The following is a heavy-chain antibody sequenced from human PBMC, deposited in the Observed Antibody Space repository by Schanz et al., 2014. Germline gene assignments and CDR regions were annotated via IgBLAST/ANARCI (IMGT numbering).Heavy chain of an antibody. CDR2: ISASGGDT. CDR3: ARGGPAYYFDD. Sequence: EVQLLESGGGLVQPGGSLRLSCAASEFTFSTDAMSWVRQAPGKGLEWLSVISASGGDTYYADSVKGRFTISRDNSKNTLYLQMNSLRAEDTAVYYCARGGPAYYFDDWGQGTLVTVSS. V-gene: IGHV3-23*01. J-gene: IGHJ4*02. CDR1: EFTFSTDA.